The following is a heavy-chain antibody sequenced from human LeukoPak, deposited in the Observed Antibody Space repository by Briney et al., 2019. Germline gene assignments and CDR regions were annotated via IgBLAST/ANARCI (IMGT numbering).Heavy chain of an antibody. CDR1: GGSFSGYY. Sequence: KPSETLSLTCAVYGGSFSGYYWSWIRQPPGKGLEWIGEINHSGSTNYNPSLKSRVTISVDTSKNQFSLKLSSVTAADTAVYYCAREPPGVVVVPTAYYYYYMDVWGKGTTVTVSS. V-gene: IGHV4-34*01. CDR2: INHSGST. J-gene: IGHJ6*03. CDR3: AREPPGVVVVPTAYYYYYMDV. D-gene: IGHD2-2*01.